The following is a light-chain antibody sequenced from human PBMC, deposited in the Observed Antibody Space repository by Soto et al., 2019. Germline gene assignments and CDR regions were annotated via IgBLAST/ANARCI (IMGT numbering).Light chain of an antibody. CDR2: EGS. V-gene: IGLV2-23*01. Sequence: QSVLTQPASVSGSPGHSITISCTGTSSDIGSYTFVSWYQQLPGKAPKLIIYEGSKRPSGVSNRFSASKSGNVASLTISGLQTEDEADYYCCSYALSTTYVFGTGTKVTVL. CDR3: CSYALSTTYV. CDR1: SSDIGSYTF. J-gene: IGLJ1*01.